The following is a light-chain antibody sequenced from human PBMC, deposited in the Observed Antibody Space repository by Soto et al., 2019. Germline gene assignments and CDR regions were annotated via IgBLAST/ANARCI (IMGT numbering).Light chain of an antibody. CDR3: QQYKKWPWT. Sequence: MVMTQSPSTLSVPPGERATLSCRASQSVSSNLAWYQQKPGQAPRLLIYGASTRATGIPARFSGSGSGTEFTLTITSLQSEDFAVYYCQQYKKWPWTFGQGTKVDIK. CDR2: GAS. CDR1: QSVSSN. J-gene: IGKJ1*01. V-gene: IGKV3-15*01.